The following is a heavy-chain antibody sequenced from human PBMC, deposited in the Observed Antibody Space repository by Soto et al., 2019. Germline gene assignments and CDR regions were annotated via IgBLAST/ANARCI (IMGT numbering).Heavy chain of an antibody. V-gene: IGHV3-74*01. J-gene: IGHJ6*02. CDR3: ARGLLYLYGMDV. Sequence: EVQLVESGGGLVQPGGSLRLSCAASGFTFSSYWMHWVRQAPGKGLVWVSRISNAGSIANYADSVKGRFTISRDNAKNTLYLQMNSLRAEDTAVYYCARGLLYLYGMDVWGQGTTVTVSS. CDR2: ISNAGSIA. D-gene: IGHD2-8*01. CDR1: GFTFSSYW.